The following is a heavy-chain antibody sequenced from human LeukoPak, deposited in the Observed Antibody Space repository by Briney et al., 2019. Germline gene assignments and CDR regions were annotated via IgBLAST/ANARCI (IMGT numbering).Heavy chain of an antibody. Sequence: ASVKVSCKASGGTFSSYAISWVRQAPGQGLEWMGGIIPIFGTANYAQKFQGRVTITADESTSTAYMELSSLRSEDRAVYYCARDIVVVPAACYYYYGMDVWGQGTTVTVSS. D-gene: IGHD2-2*01. J-gene: IGHJ6*02. CDR1: GGTFSSYA. CDR3: ARDIVVVPAACYYYYGMDV. CDR2: IIPIFGTA. V-gene: IGHV1-69*13.